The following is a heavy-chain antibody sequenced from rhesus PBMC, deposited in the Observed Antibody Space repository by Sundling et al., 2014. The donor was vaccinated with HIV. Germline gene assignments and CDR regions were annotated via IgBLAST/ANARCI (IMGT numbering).Heavy chain of an antibody. Sequence: QVTLKESGPALVKPTQTLTLTCTFSGFSMRTSGTGVGWIRQPPGKALEWLAHIYWDDDKRYSTSLKSRLTISKDTSKNQVVLTMTNMDPVDTATYYCARRRWQRLVSTFDYWGRRESWSPSPQ. CDR2: IYWDDDK. D-gene: IGHD6-31*01. CDR3: ARRRWQRLVSTFDY. CDR1: GFSMRTSGTG. V-gene: IGHV2-152*01. J-gene: IGHJ4*01.